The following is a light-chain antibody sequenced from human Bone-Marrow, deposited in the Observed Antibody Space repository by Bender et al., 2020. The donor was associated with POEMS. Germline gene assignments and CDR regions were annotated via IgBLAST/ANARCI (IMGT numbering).Light chain of an antibody. CDR1: SSNIAAHA. CDR3: AVWDDSLNGWV. Sequence: QSVLTQPPSASGTPGQRVTISCSGGSSNIAAHAVNWYQHLPGTAPKLLIYSSHRRPSEVPDRFSGSRSGTSASLAISGRQSEDEADYYCAVWDDSLNGWVFGGGTKLTVL. CDR2: SSH. J-gene: IGLJ3*02. V-gene: IGLV1-44*01.